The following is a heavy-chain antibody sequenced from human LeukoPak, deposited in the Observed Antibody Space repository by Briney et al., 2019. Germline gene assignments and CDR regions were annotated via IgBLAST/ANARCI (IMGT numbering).Heavy chain of an antibody. V-gene: IGHV4-34*01. Sequence: SETLSLTCAVYGGSFSGYYWSWIRQPPGKGLEWIGEIKHSGSTNYNPSLKSRVTISVDTSKNQFSLKLSSVTAADTAVYYCARGRFLGYWGQGTLVTVSS. CDR1: GGSFSGYY. D-gene: IGHD3-3*01. CDR2: IKHSGST. CDR3: ARGRFLGY. J-gene: IGHJ4*02.